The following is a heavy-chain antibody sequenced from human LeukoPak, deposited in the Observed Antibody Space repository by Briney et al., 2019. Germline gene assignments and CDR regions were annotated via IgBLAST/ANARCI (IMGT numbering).Heavy chain of an antibody. CDR2: IYYSGTT. V-gene: IGHV4-39*01. CDR3: ARHADYDDFLFDY. Sequence: SETLSLTCSVPSGSISSSTYYWGWIRQPPGKGLEWIASIYYSGTTYYNPSLESRVTISVDTSNNQFSLEVSSVTAADTAVYFCARHADYDDFLFDYWGQGTLVTVSS. J-gene: IGHJ4*02. D-gene: IGHD4-17*01. CDR1: SGSISSSTYY.